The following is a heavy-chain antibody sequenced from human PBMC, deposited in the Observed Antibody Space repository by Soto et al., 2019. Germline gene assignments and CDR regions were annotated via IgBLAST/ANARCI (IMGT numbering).Heavy chain of an antibody. V-gene: IGHV4-31*03. D-gene: IGHD3-22*01. J-gene: IGHJ1*01. Sequence: SDTLSLTCTVPGVSISSRGYYWSWIRQHPGKGLEWIGYIYYSGSTYYNPSLKSRVTISVDTSKNQFSLKLSSVTAADTAVYYCARGEGPGYYYDSSGYYSAEYFQHWGQGTLVTVS. CDR2: IYYSGST. CDR3: ARGEGPGYYYDSSGYYSAEYFQH. CDR1: GVSISSRGYY.